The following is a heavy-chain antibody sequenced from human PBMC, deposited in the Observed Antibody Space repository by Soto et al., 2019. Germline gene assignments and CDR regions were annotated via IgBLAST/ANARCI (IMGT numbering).Heavy chain of an antibody. CDR1: GFTFSSYW. D-gene: IGHD5-18*01. CDR3: GRDGIVYSYGYGA. V-gene: IGHV3-74*01. Sequence: EVQLLQSGGGFVQPGGSLRLSCAASGFTFSSYWMHWVRQVPGKGLMWVSHISGDGTKISYADSVKGRFTISRDKANSTLYLEMTSLTVDDTAVYFCGRDGIVYSYGYGAWGQGTRVTVSS. CDR2: ISGDGTKI. J-gene: IGHJ4*02.